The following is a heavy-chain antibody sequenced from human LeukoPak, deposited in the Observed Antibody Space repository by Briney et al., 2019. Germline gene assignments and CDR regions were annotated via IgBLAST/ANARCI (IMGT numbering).Heavy chain of an antibody. CDR2: LYYSGST. Sequence: SETLSLTCAVYGGSFSGYYWSWIRQPPGKGLEWIGYLYYSGSTNYNPSLKSRVTISVDTSKNQFSLKLSSVTAADTAVYYCARDCREYFDYWGQGTLVTVSS. CDR1: GGSFSGYY. CDR3: ARDCREYFDY. J-gene: IGHJ4*02. V-gene: IGHV4-59*01. D-gene: IGHD1-26*01.